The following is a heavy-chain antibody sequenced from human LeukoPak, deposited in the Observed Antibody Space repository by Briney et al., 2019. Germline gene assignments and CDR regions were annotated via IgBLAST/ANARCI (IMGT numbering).Heavy chain of an antibody. CDR1: GFTLSSHE. CDR2: ISSSGSTK. Sequence: RLSCAVSGFTLSSHEMNYVGKAPGKALEGVSYISSSGSTKKYADSVKGRFTISRENAKNSLYLQMNSLRAEDTAVYYCARGPGGEYYFDYWGQGTLVTVSS. J-gene: IGHJ4*02. CDR3: ARGPGGEYYFDY. V-gene: IGHV3-48*03. D-gene: IGHD2-21*01.